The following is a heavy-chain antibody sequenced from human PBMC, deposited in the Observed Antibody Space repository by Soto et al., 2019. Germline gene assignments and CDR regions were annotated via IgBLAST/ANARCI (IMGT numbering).Heavy chain of an antibody. CDR2: ISAHNGNT. CDR3: VRDWGRVATENYDH. Sequence: QVQLIQSEPELKKPGASVKVSCKASGHTFNPFGISWVRQAPGQGLDWMRWISAHNGNTNYAQRFRGRVLMTTDTSTSTVNMELRSLRSDDTAVYYCVRDWGRVATENYDHWGQGTLVTVSS. V-gene: IGHV1-18*01. CDR1: GHTFNPFG. D-gene: IGHD3-16*01. J-gene: IGHJ4*02.